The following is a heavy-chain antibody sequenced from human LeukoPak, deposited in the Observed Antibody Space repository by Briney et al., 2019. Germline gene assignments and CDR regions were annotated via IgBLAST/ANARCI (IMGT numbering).Heavy chain of an antibody. D-gene: IGHD3-22*01. J-gene: IGHJ4*02. Sequence: ASVKVSCKASGGTFSSHAISWVRQAPGQGLEWMGGIIPIFGTANYAQKFQGRVTITADKSTSTAYMELSSLRSEDMAVYYCASFSSGYYYHFDYWGQGTLVTVSS. CDR1: GGTFSSHA. CDR2: IIPIFGTA. CDR3: ASFSSGYYYHFDY. V-gene: IGHV1-69*06.